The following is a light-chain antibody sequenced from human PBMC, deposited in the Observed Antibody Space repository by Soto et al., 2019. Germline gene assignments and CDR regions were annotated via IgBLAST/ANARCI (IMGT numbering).Light chain of an antibody. Sequence: QSELTQPPSASGSPGQSVTISCTGTSSDVGAYKYVSWYQQYPGKAPKLMIYEVSKRPSGVPDRFSGSKSGNTASLTVSGLQAEDEADYYCTSYVGSDIWVFGGGTKVTVL. CDR2: EVS. CDR1: SSDVGAYKY. V-gene: IGLV2-8*01. CDR3: TSYVGSDIWV. J-gene: IGLJ3*02.